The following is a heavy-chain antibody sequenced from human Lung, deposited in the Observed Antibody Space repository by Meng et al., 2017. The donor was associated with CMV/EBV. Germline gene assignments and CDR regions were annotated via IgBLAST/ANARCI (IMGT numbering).Heavy chain of an antibody. Sequence: SXXVSXKASGGTFSSYAISWVRQAPGQGLEWMGGIIPIFGTANYAQKFQGRVTITTDESTSTAYMELSSLRSEDTAVYYCARADIVVVPDASGGAYYYYGMDVWXQGTXVTVSS. CDR3: ARADIVVVPDASGGAYYYYGMDV. J-gene: IGHJ6*02. V-gene: IGHV1-69*05. CDR1: GGTFSSYA. D-gene: IGHD2-2*01. CDR2: IIPIFGTA.